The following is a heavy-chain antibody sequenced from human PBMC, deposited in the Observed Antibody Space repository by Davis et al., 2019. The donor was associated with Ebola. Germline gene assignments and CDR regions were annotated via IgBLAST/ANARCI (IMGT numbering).Heavy chain of an antibody. D-gene: IGHD4-17*01. Sequence: ASVKVSCKASGYNFRDYGFSWVRRAPGQGLEWMGWVSAYNGNTNYAQKLQGRVTMTTDTSTSTAYMELRSLRSDDTAVYYCARGTVTTGYFDYWGQGTLVTVSS. CDR2: VSAYNGNT. CDR1: GYNFRDYG. J-gene: IGHJ4*02. V-gene: IGHV1-18*01. CDR3: ARGTVTTGYFDY.